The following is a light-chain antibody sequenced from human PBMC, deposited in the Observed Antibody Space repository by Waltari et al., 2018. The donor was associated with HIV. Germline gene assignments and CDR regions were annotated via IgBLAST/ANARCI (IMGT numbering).Light chain of an antibody. Sequence: QSALTQPASASGSPGQSITISCTGTSSDVGSYNLVSWYQQHPGEAPNLMIYEGSKRPSGVSNRFSGSKSGNTASLTISGLQAEDEADYYCCSYAGSSTLEVFGGGTKLTVL. J-gene: IGLJ2*01. V-gene: IGLV2-23*01. CDR3: CSYAGSSTLEV. CDR1: SSDVGSYNL. CDR2: EGS.